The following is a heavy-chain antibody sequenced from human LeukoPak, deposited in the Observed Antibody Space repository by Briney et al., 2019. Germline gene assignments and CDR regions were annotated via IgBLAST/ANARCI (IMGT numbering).Heavy chain of an antibody. J-gene: IGHJ4*02. CDR1: GGSSSGYY. Sequence: SETLSLTCAGYGGSSSGYYWSWIRQPPWKGLEWIGEINHSGSTNYNPSLKSRVTISVHTSKNQFSLKLSSVTAADTAVYYCARGRRVTSIAARLGPRIDYWGQGTLVTVSS. CDR3: ARGRRVTSIAARLGPRIDY. V-gene: IGHV4-34*01. D-gene: IGHD6-6*01. CDR2: INHSGST.